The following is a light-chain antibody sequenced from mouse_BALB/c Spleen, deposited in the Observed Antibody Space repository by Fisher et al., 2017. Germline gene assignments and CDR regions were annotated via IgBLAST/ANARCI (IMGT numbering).Light chain of an antibody. Sequence: DIVMTQSTATLSVTPGDSVSLSCRASQSISNNLHWYQQKSHESPRLLIKYASQSISGIPSRFSGSGSGTDFTLKISRVEAEDLGVYYCFQGSHVPLTFGAGTKLELK. CDR1: QSISNN. V-gene: IGKV5-43*01. J-gene: IGKJ5*01. CDR3: FQGSHVPLT. CDR2: YAS.